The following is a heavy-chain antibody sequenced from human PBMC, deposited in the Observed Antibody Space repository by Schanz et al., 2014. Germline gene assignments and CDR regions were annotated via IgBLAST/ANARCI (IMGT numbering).Heavy chain of an antibody. CDR3: ARQPGRITVSGVVSNWFDP. D-gene: IGHD3-3*01. CDR1: GFTFSSYG. Sequence: QVQLVESGGGVVQPGRSLRLSCAASGFTFSSYGMHWVRQTPGKGLEWVSVISGSGVTIYYADSVKGRFTISRDNSKNTLYLQMNSLRVEDTAVYYCARQPGRITVSGVVSNWFDPWGQGTLVTVSS. J-gene: IGHJ5*02. V-gene: IGHV3-NL1*01. CDR2: ISGSGVTI.